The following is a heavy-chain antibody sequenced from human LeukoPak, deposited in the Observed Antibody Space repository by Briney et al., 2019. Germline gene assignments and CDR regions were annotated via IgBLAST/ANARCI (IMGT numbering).Heavy chain of an antibody. J-gene: IGHJ4*02. CDR3: AKEFNRGLPDY. CDR2: ISYDGSNE. Sequence: GGSLRLSCAASGFTFSTYGMHWVRQAPGKGLEWVAVISYDGSNEYYADSVKGRFTISRDNSKNTLYLQMSSLRAEDTAVYYCAKEFNRGLPDYWGQGTLATVPS. V-gene: IGHV3-30*18. D-gene: IGHD2-21*01. CDR1: GFTFSTYG.